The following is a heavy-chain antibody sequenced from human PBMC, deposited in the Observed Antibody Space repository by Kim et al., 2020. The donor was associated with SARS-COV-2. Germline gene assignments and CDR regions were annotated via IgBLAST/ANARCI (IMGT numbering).Heavy chain of an antibody. D-gene: IGHD4-17*01. V-gene: IGHV3-33*01. CDR2: IWYDGSNK. CDR3: ARPTAGGYGDYPLDC. CDR1: GFTFSSYG. Sequence: GGSLRLSCAASGFTFSSYGMHWVRQAPGKGLEWVAVIWYDGSNKYYADSVKGRFTISRDNSKNTLYLQMNSLRAEDTAVYYCARPTAGGYGDYPLDCWGQGTLVTVSS. J-gene: IGHJ4*02.